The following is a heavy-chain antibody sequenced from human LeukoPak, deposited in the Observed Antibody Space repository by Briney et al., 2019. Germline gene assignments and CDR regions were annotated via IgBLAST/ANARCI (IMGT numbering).Heavy chain of an antibody. CDR3: AKDPDSYYDILTGVYMDV. Sequence: GGSLRLSCAASGFTFSSYGMHWVRQAPGKGLEWVAFIRYDGSNKYYADSVKGRFTISRDNSKNTLYLQMNSLGAEDTAVYYCAKDPDSYYDILTGVYMDVWGKGTTVTISS. D-gene: IGHD3-9*01. CDR1: GFTFSSYG. CDR2: IRYDGSNK. J-gene: IGHJ6*03. V-gene: IGHV3-30*02.